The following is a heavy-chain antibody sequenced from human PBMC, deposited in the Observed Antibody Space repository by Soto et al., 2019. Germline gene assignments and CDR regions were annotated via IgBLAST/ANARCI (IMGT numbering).Heavy chain of an antibody. CDR2: INPSGGST. CDR3: VRGVGSGSYYNQYNWFDP. J-gene: IGHJ5*02. Sequence: ASVKVSCKASGYTFTSYYMHWVRQAPGQGLEWMGIINPSGGSTSYAQKFQGRVTMTRDTSTSTVYMELRSLRSDDTAVYYCVRGVGSGSYYNQYNWFDPWGQGTLVTVSS. CDR1: GYTFTSYY. D-gene: IGHD3-10*01. V-gene: IGHV1-46*01.